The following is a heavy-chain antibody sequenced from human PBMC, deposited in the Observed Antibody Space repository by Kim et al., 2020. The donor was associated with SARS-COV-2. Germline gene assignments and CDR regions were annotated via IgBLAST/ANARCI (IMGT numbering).Heavy chain of an antibody. V-gene: IGHV1-46*01. CDR1: GHTYTSFY. D-gene: IGHD3-10*01. Sequence: ASVKVSCKASGHTYTSFYIHWLRQAPGQGLEWMGIIDSSGKIFTSNKTDYAQKFQGRVTMTRDTSTRTVYMELSSLRSDYTAVYYCARGGARNWFGPFGPWGQGTLLTVSS. CDR3: ARGGARNWFGPFGP. CDR2: IDSSGKIFTSNK. J-gene: IGHJ5*02.